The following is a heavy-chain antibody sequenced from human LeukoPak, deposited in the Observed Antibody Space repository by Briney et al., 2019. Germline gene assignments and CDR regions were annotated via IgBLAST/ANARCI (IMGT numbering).Heavy chain of an antibody. CDR1: GCTFSSYS. J-gene: IGHJ4*02. V-gene: IGHV3-21*01. CDR3: ARVVTALSCFDY. D-gene: IGHD2-21*02. CDR2: ISSSSSYI. Sequence: GGSLRLSCAASGCTFSSYSMNWVRQAPGKGLEWVSSISSSSSYIYYADSVKGRLTISRDNAKNSLYLQMNSLRAEDTAVYYCARVVTALSCFDYWGQGTLVTVSS.